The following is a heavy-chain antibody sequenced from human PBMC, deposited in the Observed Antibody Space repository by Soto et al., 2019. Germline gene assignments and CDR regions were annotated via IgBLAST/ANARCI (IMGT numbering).Heavy chain of an antibody. D-gene: IGHD6-6*01. CDR2: IYYSGST. J-gene: IGHJ4*02. Sequence: SETLSLTCTVSGGSISSGGYYWSWIRQHPGKGLEWIGYIYYSGSTYYNPSLKSRVTISVDTSKNQFSLKLSSVTAADTAVYYCARGIAARPRYFDYWGQGTLVTVLL. CDR1: GGSISSGGYY. CDR3: ARGIAARPRYFDY. V-gene: IGHV4-31*03.